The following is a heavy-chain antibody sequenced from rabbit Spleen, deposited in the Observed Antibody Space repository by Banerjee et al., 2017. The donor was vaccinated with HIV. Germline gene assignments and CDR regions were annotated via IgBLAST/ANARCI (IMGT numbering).Heavy chain of an antibody. CDR3: ARGDVTYYRAINL. CDR1: GVSFSTNQY. CDR2: IEGGSSAFS. V-gene: IGHV1S40*01. D-gene: IGHD1-1*01. Sequence: QSLEESGGDLVKPGASLTLTCTASGVSFSTNQYMCWVRQAPGKGLEWIACIEGGSSAFSYFASWAKGRFTISRSTSLNTVTLQMTSLTAADTATYFCARGDVTYYRAINLWGPGTLVTVS. J-gene: IGHJ4*01.